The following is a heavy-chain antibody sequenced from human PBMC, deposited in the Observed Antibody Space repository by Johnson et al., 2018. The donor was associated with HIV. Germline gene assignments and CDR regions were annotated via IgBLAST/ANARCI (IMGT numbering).Heavy chain of an antibody. CDR2: IKQDGSEK. CDR1: GFTFSDYY. V-gene: IGHV3-7*01. CDR3: ARSRWADDAFDG. J-gene: IGHJ3*01. D-gene: IGHD1-26*01. Sequence: VQLVESGGGLVKPGGSLRLSCVASGFTFSDYYMSWIRQAPGKGLEWVANIKQDGSEKYYVDSVKGRFTISRDNAKNSLYLQMNSLRAEDMAVYYCARSRWADDAFDGWGQGTMVTVSS.